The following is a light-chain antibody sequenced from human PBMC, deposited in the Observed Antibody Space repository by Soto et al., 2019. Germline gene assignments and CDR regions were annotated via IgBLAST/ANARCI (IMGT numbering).Light chain of an antibody. J-gene: IGLJ1*01. Sequence: SVLTQPAAVSGSPGQSITISCTGTSSDVGGYNYVSWYQQHPGKAPKLMIYEVSNRPSGVSNRFSGSKSGNTASLTISGLQAEDEADYYCSSYTSSSTLSVFGIGTKLTVL. CDR1: SSDVGGYNY. CDR2: EVS. CDR3: SSYTSSSTLSV. V-gene: IGLV2-14*01.